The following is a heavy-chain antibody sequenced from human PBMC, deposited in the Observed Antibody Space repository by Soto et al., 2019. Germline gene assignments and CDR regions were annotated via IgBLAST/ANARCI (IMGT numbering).Heavy chain of an antibody. CDR1: GFTFTSSA. J-gene: IGHJ6*02. CDR2: IVVGSGNT. CDR3: AAAGQGYSYGMDV. D-gene: IGHD5-18*01. Sequence: SVKVSCKASGFTFTSSAVQWVRQARGQRLEWIGWIVVGSGNTNYAQKFQERVTITGDMSTSTAYMELSSLRSEDTAVYYCAAAGQGYSYGMDVWGQATTVTVSS. V-gene: IGHV1-58*01.